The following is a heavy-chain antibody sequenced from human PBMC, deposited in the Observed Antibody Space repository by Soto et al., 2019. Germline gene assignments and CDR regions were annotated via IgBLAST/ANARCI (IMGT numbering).Heavy chain of an antibody. Sequence: ASGRVGCEATGYTLTGYYMHWVRQAPGKGLEWMGGFDPEDGETIYAQKFQGRVTMTEDTSTDTAYMELSSLRSEDTAVYYCATGVPVAVAGPYYYYGMDVWGQGTTVTVSS. D-gene: IGHD6-19*01. J-gene: IGHJ6*02. CDR2: FDPEDGET. CDR1: GYTLTGYY. CDR3: ATGVPVAVAGPYYYYGMDV. V-gene: IGHV1-24*01.